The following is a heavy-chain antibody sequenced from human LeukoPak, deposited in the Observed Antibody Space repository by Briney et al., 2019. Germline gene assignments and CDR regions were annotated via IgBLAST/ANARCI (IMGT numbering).Heavy chain of an antibody. D-gene: IGHD3-10*01. V-gene: IGHV3-21*01. Sequence: PGGSLRLSCAASGFTFSSYSMNWLRQAPGKGLEWVSSFSSDGSYIYYAGSVKGRFSISRDTAKNSLYLQMNSLGVDDTAVYYCARDHGRGSTDYFDYWGQGTLVTVSS. CDR2: FSSDGSYI. J-gene: IGHJ4*02. CDR1: GFTFSSYS. CDR3: ARDHGRGSTDYFDY.